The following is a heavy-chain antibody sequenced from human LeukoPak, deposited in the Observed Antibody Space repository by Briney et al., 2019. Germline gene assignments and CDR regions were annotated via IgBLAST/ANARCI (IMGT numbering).Heavy chain of an antibody. CDR3: ARDHHILQMVSAIPDAFDI. Sequence: PSQTLSLTCTVSGGSISSGDLYWSWIRQPPGKGLEWIGYIYYTENTYYNPSLKSRVTISVDTSKNQFSLKLSSVTAADTAVYYCARDHHILQMVSAIPDAFDIWGQGTMVTVFS. J-gene: IGHJ3*02. V-gene: IGHV4-30-4*01. CDR1: GGSISSGDLY. D-gene: IGHD2-8*01. CDR2: IYYTENT.